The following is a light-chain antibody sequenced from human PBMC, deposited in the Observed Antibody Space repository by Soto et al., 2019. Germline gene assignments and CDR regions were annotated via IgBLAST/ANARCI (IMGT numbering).Light chain of an antibody. J-gene: IGLJ1*01. CDR2: VVS. V-gene: IGLV2-14*01. CDR3: SSYRSGGTFV. Sequence: SVLTQPASVSASPGQSIAISCTGTSSDVGGYNYVSWHQQHPGKAPKVLISVVSNRPSGVSNRFSGSKSGNTASLTISGLQAEDEADYYCSSYRSGGTFVFGSGTKVTV. CDR1: SSDVGGYNY.